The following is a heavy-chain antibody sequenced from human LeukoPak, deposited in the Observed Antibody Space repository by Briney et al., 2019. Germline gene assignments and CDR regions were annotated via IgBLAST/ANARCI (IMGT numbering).Heavy chain of an antibody. V-gene: IGHV4-59*01. CDR3: ARSGGDGYFDSYFDY. Sequence: PSETLSLTCTVSGGSISSYYWSWIRQPPGKGLEWIGYIYYSGSTNYNPSLKSRVTISVDTSKNQFSLKLSSVTAADTAVYYCARSGGDGYFDSYFDYWGQGTLVTVSS. D-gene: IGHD3-9*01. CDR2: IYYSGST. CDR1: GGSISSYY. J-gene: IGHJ4*02.